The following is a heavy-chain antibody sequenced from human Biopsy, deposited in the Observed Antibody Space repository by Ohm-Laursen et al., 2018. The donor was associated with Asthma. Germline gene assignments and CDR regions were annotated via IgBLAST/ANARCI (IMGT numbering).Heavy chain of an antibody. J-gene: IGHJ4*02. D-gene: IGHD2-2*01. CDR3: ARKAGPCISRTCYSLDF. CDR2: INFVFGTT. CDR1: GGTFNTYV. Sequence: GASVKVSCKSLGGTFNTYVIGWVRQAPGQGLEWMGGINFVFGTTTYPQKFQDRVTITADDSTSTVYMELSSLRSEDTAVYYCARKAGPCISRTCYSLDFWGQGTLVTVPS. V-gene: IGHV1-69*13.